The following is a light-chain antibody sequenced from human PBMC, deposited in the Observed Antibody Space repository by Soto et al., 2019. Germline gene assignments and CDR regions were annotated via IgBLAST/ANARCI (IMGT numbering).Light chain of an antibody. CDR3: QQYGSSRTWM. J-gene: IGKJ1*01. CDR1: QSVSSSY. Sequence: EIVLTQSPGTLSLSPGERATLSCRASQSVSSSYLAWYQQKPGQAPRLLIYGASSRATGIPDRFSGSGSGTDFTLTISRLEPEDFAVYYCQQYGSSRTWMFGQGTKVEIK. CDR2: GAS. V-gene: IGKV3-20*01.